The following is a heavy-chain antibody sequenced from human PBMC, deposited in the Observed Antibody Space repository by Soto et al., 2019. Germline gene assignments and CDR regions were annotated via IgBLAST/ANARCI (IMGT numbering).Heavy chain of an antibody. CDR3: ATLPPRIVVVMTDLPT. CDR2: IYHTGTT. Sequence: ASETLSLTCFVSGASISSTYWWSWFRQTPGKRLEWIGQIYHTGTTSYNPSLKNRVTISLDKSNNQFSLRLTSMTAADTAVYYCATLPPRIVVVMTDLPTWGQGTLVTVSS. CDR1: GASISSTYW. D-gene: IGHD2-15*01. J-gene: IGHJ5*02. V-gene: IGHV4-4*02.